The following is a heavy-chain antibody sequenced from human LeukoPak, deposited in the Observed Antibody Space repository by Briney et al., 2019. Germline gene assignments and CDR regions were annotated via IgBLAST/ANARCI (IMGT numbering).Heavy chain of an antibody. J-gene: IGHJ4*02. CDR2: INSSGGTT. V-gene: IGHV1-46*01. D-gene: IGHD6-19*01. CDR3: ARGGWYYFDY. CDR1: GYTFTGYY. Sequence: ASVKVSCKASGYTFTGYYMHWVRQAPGQGLEWMGIINSSGGTTSYAQRFQGRVTMTRDTSTSTVYMELSSLRSEDTAVYYCARGGWYYFDYWGQGTLVTVSS.